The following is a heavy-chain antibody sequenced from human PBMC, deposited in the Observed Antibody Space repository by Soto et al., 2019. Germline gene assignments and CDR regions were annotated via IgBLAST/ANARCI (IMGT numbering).Heavy chain of an antibody. D-gene: IGHD4-4*01. CDR3: AKVIQMATVRGYFDF. CDR1: GFIFGGYG. V-gene: IGHV3-23*01. Sequence: PGGSLRLSCAASGFIFGGYGMSWVRQAPGKGLEWVAAINGDGGSTYYADSVKGRFTISRDNSKSTLDLQMNSLRDEDTAVYYCAKVIQMATVRGYFDFWGHGTLVTVSS. J-gene: IGHJ4*01. CDR2: INGDGGST.